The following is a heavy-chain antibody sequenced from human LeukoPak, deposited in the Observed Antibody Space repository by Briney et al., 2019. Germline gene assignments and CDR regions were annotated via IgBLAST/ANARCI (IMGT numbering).Heavy chain of an antibody. Sequence: PGGSLRLSCAASGFTFSSYWMSWVRQAPGKGLEWVANIKQDGSEKYYVDSVKGRFTISRDNAKNSPYLQMNSLRAEDTAVYYCARDFRITYYYGSGSYYLDYWGQGTLVTVSS. D-gene: IGHD3-10*01. J-gene: IGHJ4*02. CDR3: ARDFRITYYYGSGSYYLDY. CDR1: GFTFSSYW. CDR2: IKQDGSEK. V-gene: IGHV3-7*01.